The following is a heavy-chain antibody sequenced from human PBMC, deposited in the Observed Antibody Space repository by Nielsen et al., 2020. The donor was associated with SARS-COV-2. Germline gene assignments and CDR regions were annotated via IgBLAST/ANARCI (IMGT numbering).Heavy chain of an antibody. CDR1: GLTFSNYV. D-gene: IGHD6-13*01. V-gene: IGHV3-11*03. CDR3: ARIAPAGTDWFDP. J-gene: IGHJ5*02. CDR2: ISSSGDYA. Sequence: GESLKISCAVSGLTFSNYVMSWVRQAPGKGLEWVSYISSSGDYARYADSVQGRFTVSRDNAQKSLYLQMNSLTADDTAVYYCARIAPAGTDWFDPWGQGTLVTVSS.